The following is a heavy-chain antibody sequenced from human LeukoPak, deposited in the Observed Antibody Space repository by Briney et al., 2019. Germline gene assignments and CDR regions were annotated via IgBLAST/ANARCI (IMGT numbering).Heavy chain of an antibody. D-gene: IGHD4/OR15-4a*01. J-gene: IGHJ4*02. V-gene: IGHV1-69*06. CDR1: GGTFISYA. CDR2: IIPIFGTA. CDR3: ATARQGTIWDY. Sequence: ASVKVSCKASGGTFISYAISWVRQAPGQGLEWMGGIIPIFGTANYAQKFQGRVTITADKSTSTAYMELSSLRSEDTAVYYCATARQGTIWDYWGQGTLVTVSS.